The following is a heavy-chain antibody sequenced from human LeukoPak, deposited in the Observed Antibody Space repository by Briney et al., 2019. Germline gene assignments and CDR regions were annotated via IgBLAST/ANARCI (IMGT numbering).Heavy chain of an antibody. Sequence: ASVKVSCKASGGTFSSYGISWVRQAPGQGLEWMGWISAYNGNTNYAQKLQGRVTMTTDTSTSTAYMELRSLRSDDTAVYYCARDNAQLLWFGELLSEVFDYWGQGTLVTVSS. CDR3: ARDNAQLLWFGELLSEVFDY. CDR2: ISAYNGNT. CDR1: GGTFSSYG. D-gene: IGHD3-10*01. J-gene: IGHJ4*02. V-gene: IGHV1-18*01.